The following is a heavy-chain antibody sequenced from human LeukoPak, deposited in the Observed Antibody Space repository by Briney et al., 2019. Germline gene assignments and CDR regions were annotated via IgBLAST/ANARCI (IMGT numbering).Heavy chain of an antibody. J-gene: IGHJ4*02. CDR2: INTNTGNP. CDR3: ARAYHYWGQLGQFDD. Sequence: ASVKVSCKASGYTFSNYAMNWVRQAPGQGLEWMGWINTNTGNPTYVQGFTGRFVFSLDTSVTTAYLQISRLRPEDTAVYYCARAYHYWGQLGQFDDWGQGTLVTVSS. CDR1: GYTFSNYA. D-gene: IGHD1-1*01. V-gene: IGHV7-4-1*02.